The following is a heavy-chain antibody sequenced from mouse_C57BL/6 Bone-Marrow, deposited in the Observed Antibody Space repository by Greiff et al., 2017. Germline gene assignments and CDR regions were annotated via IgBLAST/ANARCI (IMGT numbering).Heavy chain of an antibody. CDR2: FHPYNDDT. D-gene: IGHD2-5*01. J-gene: IGHJ1*03. CDR1: GYTFTTYP. Sequence: VMLVESGAELVKPGASVKMSCKASGYTFTTYPIEWMKQNHGKSLEWIGNFHPYNDDTKYNEKFKGKATLTVEKSSSTVYLELSRLTSDDSAVYYCARKGNSNHWYFDVWDTGTTVTVSS. V-gene: IGHV1-47*01. CDR3: ARKGNSNHWYFDV.